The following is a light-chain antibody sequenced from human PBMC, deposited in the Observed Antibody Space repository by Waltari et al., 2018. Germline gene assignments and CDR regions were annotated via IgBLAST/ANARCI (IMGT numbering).Light chain of an antibody. Sequence: DIQMTQSPSTLSASVGDTVTITCRASQSVSWLAWYQQKPGEAPKLLIYEASTLGRGVPSRFSGRGSGTEFTLTISSLQPDDFATFFCQQYDTYSPHSFGQGTKLEIK. J-gene: IGKJ2*03. CDR1: QSVSW. CDR2: EAS. CDR3: QQYDTYSPHS. V-gene: IGKV1-5*03.